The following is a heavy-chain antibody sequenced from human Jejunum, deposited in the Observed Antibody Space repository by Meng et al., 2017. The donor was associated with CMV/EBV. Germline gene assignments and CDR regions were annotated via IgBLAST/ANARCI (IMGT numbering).Heavy chain of an antibody. CDR1: SSYF. V-gene: IGHV4-59*01. CDR3: ARVPAELGSSSSSYYFDS. D-gene: IGHD6-13*01. Sequence: SSYFCTWLPPPPGKGLEWLVYVYSDGGSTNYNPSLKSRVTISVDSPENQFSLKLTSVTAADTAVYYCARVPAELGSSSSSYYFDSWGQGTLVTVSS. J-gene: IGHJ4*02. CDR2: VYSDGGST.